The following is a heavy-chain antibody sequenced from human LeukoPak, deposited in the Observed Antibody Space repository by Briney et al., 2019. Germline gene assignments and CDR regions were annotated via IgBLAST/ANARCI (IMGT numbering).Heavy chain of an antibody. D-gene: IGHD1-26*01. Sequence: GGSLRLSRAASGFTFSSYAMSWVRQAPGKGLEWVAVIWYDGSNKYYADSVKGRFTISRDNSKNTLYLQMNSLRAEDTAVYYCARAPTSYYYFDYWGQGTLVTVSS. J-gene: IGHJ4*02. CDR2: IWYDGSNK. CDR3: ARAPTSYYYFDY. V-gene: IGHV3-33*08. CDR1: GFTFSSYA.